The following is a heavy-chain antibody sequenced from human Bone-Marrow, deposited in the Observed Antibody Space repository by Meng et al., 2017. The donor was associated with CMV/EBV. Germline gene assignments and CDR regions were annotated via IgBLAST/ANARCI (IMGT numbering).Heavy chain of an antibody. J-gene: IGHJ5*02. D-gene: IGHD1-7*01. Sequence: ASVKVSCKASGHTFRSYGISWVRQAPGQGLEWMGWISAHNGNTNYAQKFQGRVTMTTDTSRSTAYMELSSLRSEDTAVYYCAISGRLELRDKFDPWGQGTLVTVSS. CDR2: ISAHNGNT. CDR1: GHTFRSYG. CDR3: AISGRLELRDKFDP. V-gene: IGHV1-18*01.